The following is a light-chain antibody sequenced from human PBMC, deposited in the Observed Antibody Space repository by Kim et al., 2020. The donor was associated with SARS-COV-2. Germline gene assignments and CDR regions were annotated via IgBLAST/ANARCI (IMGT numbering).Light chain of an antibody. CDR1: QSVTNNY. J-gene: IGKJ2*01. CDR2: GVS. Sequence: EIVLTQSPGTLSLSPGERATLSCRASQSVTNNYLAWYQHKPGQAPRLLIYGVSKRATGIPDRFSGSGSGTDFTLTISRLEPEDFVVYYCHYYGRSLHTCGQGTKLEI. CDR3: HYYGRSLHT. V-gene: IGKV3-20*01.